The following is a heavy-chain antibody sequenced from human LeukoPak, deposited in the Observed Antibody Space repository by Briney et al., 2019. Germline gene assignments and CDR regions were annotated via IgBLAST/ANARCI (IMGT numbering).Heavy chain of an antibody. J-gene: IGHJ4*02. CDR2: IIPIFGTA. Sequence: ASVKVSCKASGGTFSSYAISWVRQAPGQGLEWMGGIIPIFGTANYAQKFQGRVTITTDESTSTAYMELSSLRSEDTAVYYCARGGNPDYYDSSGYYYFDYWGQGTLVTVSS. V-gene: IGHV1-69*05. D-gene: IGHD3-22*01. CDR3: ARGGNPDYYDSSGYYYFDY. CDR1: GGTFSSYA.